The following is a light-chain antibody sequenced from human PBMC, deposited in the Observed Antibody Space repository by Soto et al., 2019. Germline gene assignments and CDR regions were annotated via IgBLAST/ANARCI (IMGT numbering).Light chain of an antibody. Sequence: DIPRTQSSYTLSASDRARVSITCLASQSVGNSLAWYQQRPGKAPKLLIFDASTSESGVPSKFSGSGSDTEFTFTISSLQPDDSATYYCQQYNTYGLTFGGGAKVAI. J-gene: IGKJ4*02. CDR3: QQYNTYGLT. CDR2: DAS. CDR1: QSVGNS. V-gene: IGKV1-5*01.